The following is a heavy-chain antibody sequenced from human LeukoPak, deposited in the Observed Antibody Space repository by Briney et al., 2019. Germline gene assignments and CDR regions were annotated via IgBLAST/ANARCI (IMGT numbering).Heavy chain of an antibody. J-gene: IGHJ4*02. V-gene: IGHV3-30-3*01. D-gene: IGHD3-10*01. CDR1: GFTFSSYA. CDR2: ISYDGSNK. Sequence: GRSLRLSCAASGFTFSSYAMHWVRQAPGKGLEWVAVISYDGSNKYYADSVKGRFTISRDNSKNTLYLQMNSLRAEDTAVYYCARDQGVTMVRGVIITSPIDYWGQGTLVTVSS. CDR3: ARDQGVTMVRGVIITSPIDY.